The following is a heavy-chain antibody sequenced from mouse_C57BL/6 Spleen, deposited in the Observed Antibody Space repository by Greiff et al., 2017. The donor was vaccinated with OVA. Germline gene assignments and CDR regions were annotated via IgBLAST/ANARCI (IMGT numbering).Heavy chain of an antibody. D-gene: IGHD3-3*01. CDR2: ISSGGSYT. CDR1: GFTFSSYG. V-gene: IGHV5-6*01. Sequence: EVNVVESGGDLVKPGGSLKLSCAASGFTFSSYGMSWVRQTPDKRLEWVATISSGGSYTYYPDSVKGRFTISRDNAKNTLYLQMSSLKSEDTAMYYCARGAGDFDYWGQGTTLTVSS. J-gene: IGHJ2*01. CDR3: ARGAGDFDY.